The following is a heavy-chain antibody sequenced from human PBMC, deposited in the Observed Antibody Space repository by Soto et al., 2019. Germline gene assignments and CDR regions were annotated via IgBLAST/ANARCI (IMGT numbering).Heavy chain of an antibody. V-gene: IGHV3-30*18. CDR3: AKDWELDY. Sequence: QVQLVESGGGVVQPGRSLRLSCAASGFTFSSYGMHWVRQAPGKGLEWVAVISYDGSNKYYADSMKGRFTISRDNSKNTLYLQMNSLRAEDTAVYYCAKDWELDYWGQGTLVTVSS. CDR2: ISYDGSNK. J-gene: IGHJ4*02. D-gene: IGHD1-7*01. CDR1: GFTFSSYG.